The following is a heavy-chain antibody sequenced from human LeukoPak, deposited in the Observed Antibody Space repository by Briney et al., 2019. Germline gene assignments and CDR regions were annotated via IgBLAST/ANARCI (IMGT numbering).Heavy chain of an antibody. CDR1: GFTFSSFD. V-gene: IGHV3-13*01. CDR2: IGTASDT. CDR3: ARDGLAPAGTSPGQGRAFDI. J-gene: IGHJ3*02. Sequence: PGGSLRLSCAASGFTFSSFDMHWVRQPTGQGLEWVSTIGTASDTYYPGSVEGRFTLSRDNAKNSLYLQMNSLTAGDTAVYYCARDGLAPAGTSPGQGRAFDIWGQGTMVTVSS. D-gene: IGHD6-13*01.